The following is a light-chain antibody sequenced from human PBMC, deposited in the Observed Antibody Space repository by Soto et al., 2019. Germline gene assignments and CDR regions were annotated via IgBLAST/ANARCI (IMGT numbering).Light chain of an antibody. CDR3: SSYTSSSTLV. J-gene: IGLJ1*01. Sequence: QSVLTQPASVSGSPGQSITISCTRTSRDVGGYNYVSWYQQHPGKAPKLMIYEVSNRPSGVSNRFSGSKSGNTASLTISGLQAEDEADYYCSSYTSSSTLVFGTGTKVTV. CDR2: EVS. CDR1: SRDVGGYNY. V-gene: IGLV2-14*01.